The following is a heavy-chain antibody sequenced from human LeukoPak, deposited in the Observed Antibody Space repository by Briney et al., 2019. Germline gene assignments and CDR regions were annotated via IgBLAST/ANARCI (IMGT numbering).Heavy chain of an antibody. Sequence: GGSLRLSCAASGFTFNNYDMHWVRQGTGKGLEWVSTIGTAGDTYYPGSVKGLFTVSGENAKNSLYLQMNSLRAGDTAVYYCARGNRGFGDYWGWFDPWGQGTLVTVSS. CDR3: ARGNRGFGDYWGWFDP. D-gene: IGHD4-17*01. J-gene: IGHJ5*02. CDR2: IGTAGDT. CDR1: GFTFNNYD. V-gene: IGHV3-13*04.